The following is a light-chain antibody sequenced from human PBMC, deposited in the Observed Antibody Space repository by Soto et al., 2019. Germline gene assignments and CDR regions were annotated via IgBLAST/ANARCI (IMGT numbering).Light chain of an antibody. Sequence: EIVLTQSPGTLSLSPGERATLSCRASQTISFNSLAWYQQKPGQAPRLLIYHASTRATGIPDRFSGSGSGTDFTLTISRLEPEDFAVYYCQSYGSSSMYTFGQGTNLEIK. CDR1: QTISFNS. V-gene: IGKV3-20*01. J-gene: IGKJ2*01. CDR2: HAS. CDR3: QSYGSSSMYT.